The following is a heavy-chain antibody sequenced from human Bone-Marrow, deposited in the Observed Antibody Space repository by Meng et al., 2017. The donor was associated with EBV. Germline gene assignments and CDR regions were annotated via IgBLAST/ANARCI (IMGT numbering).Heavy chain of an antibody. Sequence: QVALVQSGAEVTKPGAPVKVSCKTSGGTFSSYAISWVRQAPGQGLEWMGGIIPIFGTANYAQKFQGRVTITADESTSTAYMELSSLRSEDTAVYYCARDPTPGVWYFDLWGRGTLVTVSS. J-gene: IGHJ2*01. CDR2: IIPIFGTA. CDR3: ARDPTPGVWYFDL. CDR1: GGTFSSYA. V-gene: IGHV1-69*01. D-gene: IGHD7-27*01.